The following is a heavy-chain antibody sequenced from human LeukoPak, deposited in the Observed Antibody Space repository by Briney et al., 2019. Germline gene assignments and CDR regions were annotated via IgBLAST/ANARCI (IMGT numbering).Heavy chain of an antibody. CDR1: GFTFSNYA. V-gene: IGHV3-30*03. Sequence: PGGSLRLSCAASGFTFSNYAMNWVRQAPGRGLEWVAVISYDGLNKFYADSVRGRFTFSRDNSKNTLYLQMSSLRAEDTAVYYCARQYYHDSADYPSLMVPPFDFWGQGTLVAVSS. J-gene: IGHJ4*02. D-gene: IGHD3-22*01. CDR2: ISYDGLNK. CDR3: ARQYYHDSADYPSLMVPPFDF.